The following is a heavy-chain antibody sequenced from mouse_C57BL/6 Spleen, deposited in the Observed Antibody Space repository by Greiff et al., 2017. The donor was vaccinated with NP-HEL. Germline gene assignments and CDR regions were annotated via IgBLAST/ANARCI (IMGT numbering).Heavy chain of an antibody. CDR1: GYTFTSYW. CDR3: ASVYYSNYYYALDY. V-gene: IGHV1-72*01. CDR2: IDPNSGGT. D-gene: IGHD2-5*01. J-gene: IGHJ4*01. Sequence: VKQSCKASGYTFTSYWMHWVKQRPGRGLEWIGRIDPNSGGTKYNEKFKSKATLTVDKPSSTAYMQLSSLTSEDSAVYYCASVYYSNYYYALDYWGQGTSVTVSS.